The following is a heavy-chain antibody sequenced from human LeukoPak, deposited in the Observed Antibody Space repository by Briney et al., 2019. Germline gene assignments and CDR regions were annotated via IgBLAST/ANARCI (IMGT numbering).Heavy chain of an antibody. D-gene: IGHD2-21*01. V-gene: IGHV3-23*01. CDR1: GVTLSTYA. Sequence: GGSLRLSCAASGVTLSTYAMSWVRQTPGKGLEWVAATSSSDAGTYHADSVRGRFTISRDNSKNTLYLQMNSLRAEDAAVYFCAKAPVTSCRGAYCYPFDSWGQGTLVTVSS. J-gene: IGHJ4*02. CDR2: TSSSDAGT. CDR3: AKAPVTSCRGAYCYPFDS.